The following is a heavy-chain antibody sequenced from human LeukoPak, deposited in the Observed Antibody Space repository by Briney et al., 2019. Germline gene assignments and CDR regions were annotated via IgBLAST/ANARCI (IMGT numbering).Heavy chain of an antibody. D-gene: IGHD3-22*01. CDR2: INSDGSIT. Sequence: GGSLRLSCAASGFTFSSYWMHWVRQTPGKGLVWVSRINSDGSITTYADSVKGRFTISRDNAKNTLYVQMNSLRAEDTGVYYCARYNTYYDSSGYIPDWGQGTLVTVSS. CDR1: GFTFSSYW. J-gene: IGHJ4*02. CDR3: ARYNTYYDSSGYIPD. V-gene: IGHV3-74*03.